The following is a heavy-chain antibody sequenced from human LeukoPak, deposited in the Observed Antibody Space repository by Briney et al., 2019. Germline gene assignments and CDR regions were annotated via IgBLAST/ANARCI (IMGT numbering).Heavy chain of an antibody. CDR1: GGSISSSS. D-gene: IGHD2-2*01. V-gene: IGHV3-48*01. CDR2: ISSSSGTK. J-gene: IGHJ4*02. CDR3: ARTYHYSDY. Sequence: PSETLSLTCTVSGGSISSSSYNWGWIRQPPGKGLEWVSYISSSSGTKYYADSVKGRFTISRDNAKNSLYLQMNSLRTEDTAVYYCARTYHYSDYWGQGTLVTVSS.